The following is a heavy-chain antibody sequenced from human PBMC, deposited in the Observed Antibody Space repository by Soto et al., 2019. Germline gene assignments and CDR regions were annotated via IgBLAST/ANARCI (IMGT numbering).Heavy chain of an antibody. CDR1: GFTFSSYS. J-gene: IGHJ4*02. D-gene: IGHD3-3*01. Sequence: EVQLVESGGGLVQPGGSLRLSCAASGFTFSSYSMNWVRQAPGKGLEWVSYISSISSTIYYADSVKGRFTISRDNAKNSLYLQMNSLRAEDTAAYYCARFPPFGVVPGFDYWGQGTLVTVSS. CDR3: ARFPPFGVVPGFDY. V-gene: IGHV3-48*01. CDR2: ISSISSTI.